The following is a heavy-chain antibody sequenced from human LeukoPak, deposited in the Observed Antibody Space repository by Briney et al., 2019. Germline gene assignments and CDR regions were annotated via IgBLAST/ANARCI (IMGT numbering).Heavy chain of an antibody. D-gene: IGHD2-15*01. V-gene: IGHV3-7*01. J-gene: IGHJ4*02. CDR1: GFTFSSHW. Sequence: GGPLRLSCAASGFTFSSHWMSWVRQTPGKGLEWVANINQDGSEKYYVNSVKGRFTISRDNTKNSLYLQMDSLRADDTAIYYCARDHVVDGLVFDYWGQGALVTVSS. CDR3: ARDHVVDGLVFDY. CDR2: INQDGSEK.